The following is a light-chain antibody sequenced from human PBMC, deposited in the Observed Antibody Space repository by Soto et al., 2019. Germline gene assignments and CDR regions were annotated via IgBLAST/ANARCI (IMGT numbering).Light chain of an antibody. CDR1: SSDVVTYNL. CDR3: YSFAGSTTLPYV. J-gene: IGLJ1*01. Sequence: QSVLTQPASVSGSPGQSISISCTGTSSDVVTYNLVSWYQQHPGKAPTVLIYEGTKRPSGVSNRFSASKSGNTASLTISGLQTEDEADYYCYSFAGSTTLPYVFGPGTKVTVL. V-gene: IGLV2-23*03. CDR2: EGT.